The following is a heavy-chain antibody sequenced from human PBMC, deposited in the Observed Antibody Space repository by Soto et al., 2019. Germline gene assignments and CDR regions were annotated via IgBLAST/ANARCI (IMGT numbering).Heavy chain of an antibody. V-gene: IGHV1-69*06. CDR2: IIPIFGTS. D-gene: IGHD3-3*01. CDR1: GGTFSSYA. Sequence: SVNVSCTAYGGTFSSYAISWVRQAPGQGLEWMGGIIPIFGTSNYAQKFQGRVTITADKSTSTAYMELSSLRSEDTAVYYCASRQSVLRFLEWSTSYGSEALGQGTTV. CDR3: ASRQSVLRFLEWSTSYGSEA. J-gene: IGHJ6*02.